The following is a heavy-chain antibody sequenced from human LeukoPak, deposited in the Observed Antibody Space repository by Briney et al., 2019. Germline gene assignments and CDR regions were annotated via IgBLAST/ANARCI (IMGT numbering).Heavy chain of an antibody. CDR1: GFTFDDYA. J-gene: IGHJ6*02. Sequence: PGGSLRLSCEASGFTFDDYAMHCVRQAPGKGLEWVSGISWKSGSIGYADSVKGRFTISRDNAKNSLYLQMNSLRAEDTALYYCAKTIFGVDESAPLVYGMDVWGQGTTVTVSS. V-gene: IGHV3-9*01. CDR2: ISWKSGSI. CDR3: AKTIFGVDESAPLVYGMDV. D-gene: IGHD3-3*01.